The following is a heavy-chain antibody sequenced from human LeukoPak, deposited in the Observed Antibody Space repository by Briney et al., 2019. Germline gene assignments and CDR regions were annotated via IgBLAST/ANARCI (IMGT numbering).Heavy chain of an antibody. J-gene: IGHJ6*03. CDR1: GYTFTSYY. D-gene: IGHD4-17*01. V-gene: IGHV1-46*01. CDR2: INPSGGST. Sequence: GASVKVSCKTSGYTFTSYYMHWVRQAPGQGLEWMGIINPSGGSTSYAQKFQGRVTMTRDTSTSTVYMELSSLRSEDTAVYYCARDPTVTTEDYYYYYYMDVWGKGTTVTISS. CDR3: ARDPTVTTEDYYYYYYMDV.